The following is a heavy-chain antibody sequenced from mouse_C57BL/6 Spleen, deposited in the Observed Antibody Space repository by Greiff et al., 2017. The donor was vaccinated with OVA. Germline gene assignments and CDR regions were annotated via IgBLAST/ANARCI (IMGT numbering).Heavy chain of an antibody. Sequence: EVKVEESGPGLVKPSQSLSLTCSVTGYSITSGYYWNWIGQCPGNKLEWMGYISYDGSNNYNPSLKNRISITRDTSKNQFFLKLNSVTTEDTATYYCASGTVTGDYWGKGTTLTVSS. CDR2: ISYDGSN. V-gene: IGHV3-6*01. D-gene: IGHD4-1*01. CDR1: GYSITSGYY. J-gene: IGHJ2*01. CDR3: ASGTVTGDY.